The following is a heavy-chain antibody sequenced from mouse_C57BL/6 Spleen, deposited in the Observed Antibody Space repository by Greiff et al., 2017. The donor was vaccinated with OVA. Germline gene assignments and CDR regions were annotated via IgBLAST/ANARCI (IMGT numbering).Heavy chain of an antibody. CDR1: GYTFTSYW. Sequence: QVHVKQPGAELVRPGSSVKLSCKASGYTFTSYWMHWVKQRPIQGLEWIGNIDPSDSETHYNQKFKDKATLTVDKSSSTAYMQLSSLTSEDSAVSYCAREGDYPWGQGTTLTVAS. CDR2: IDPSDSET. CDR3: AREGDYP. D-gene: IGHD5-5*01. V-gene: IGHV1-52*01. J-gene: IGHJ2*01.